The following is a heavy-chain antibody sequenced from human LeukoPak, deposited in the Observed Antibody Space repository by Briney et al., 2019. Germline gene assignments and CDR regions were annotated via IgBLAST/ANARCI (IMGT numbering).Heavy chain of an antibody. CDR3: ARQYYCNAASCSNWFDP. CDR2: IYYGGST. D-gene: IGHD2-15*01. J-gene: IGHJ5*02. Sequence: PSETLSLTCSVSGGSISSSRSYYWGWIRQPPGKGLECIGSIYYGGSTYYNPSLKSRVTIYVDTSRNQFSLRLSSVTAADTAVYYCARQYYCNAASCSNWFDPWGQGTLVTVSS. V-gene: IGHV4-39*01. CDR1: GGSISSSRSYY.